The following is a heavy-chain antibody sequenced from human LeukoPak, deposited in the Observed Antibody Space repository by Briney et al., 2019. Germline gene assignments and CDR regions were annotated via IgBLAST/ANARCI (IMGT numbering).Heavy chain of an antibody. CDR3: ARVSSYSSSSAVDY. Sequence: ASVKVSCKASGYTFTTHAMNWVRQATGQGLEWMGWINTNTGNPTYAQGFTGRFVFSLDTSVSTAYLQISSLKAEDTAVYYCARVSSYSSSSAVDYWGQGTLVTVSS. CDR2: INTNTGNP. V-gene: IGHV7-4-1*02. D-gene: IGHD6-6*01. J-gene: IGHJ4*02. CDR1: GYTFTTHA.